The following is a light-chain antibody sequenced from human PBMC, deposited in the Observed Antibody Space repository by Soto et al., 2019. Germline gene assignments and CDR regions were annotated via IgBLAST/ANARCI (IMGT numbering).Light chain of an antibody. Sequence: QSALTQPSSVSGSPGQSITVSCTGTSSDLGAYNHVSWYQHRPGQATKLVIFNVSNRPSGASNRLSGSKSGRTASLTISGLQPEDEADYYCSSYAIGGTVVFGGGTKLTV. V-gene: IGLV2-14*03. J-gene: IGLJ2*01. CDR3: SSYAIGGTVV. CDR2: NVS. CDR1: SSDLGAYNH.